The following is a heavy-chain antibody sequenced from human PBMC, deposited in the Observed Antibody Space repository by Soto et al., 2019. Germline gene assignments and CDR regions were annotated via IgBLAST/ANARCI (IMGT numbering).Heavy chain of an antibody. V-gene: IGHV3-53*01. CDR2: MYAGGDT. J-gene: IGHJ4*01. D-gene: IGHD2-21*01. CDR1: GLSVSDNY. CDR3: VSRIPSWVFDY. Sequence: LRLSCGASGLSVSDNYMGWVRQAPGRGLEWVSVMYAGGDTHYADSVKGRFTISRDKSENTLYLQMNSLRDEDTGVYFCVSRIPSWVFDYWGLGTLVTVSS.